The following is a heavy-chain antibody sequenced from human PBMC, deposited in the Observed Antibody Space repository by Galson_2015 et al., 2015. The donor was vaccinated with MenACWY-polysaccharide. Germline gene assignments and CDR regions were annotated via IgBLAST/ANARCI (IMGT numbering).Heavy chain of an antibody. CDR2: IFPDNSDP. CDR1: GYIFNNYW. J-gene: IGHJ4*02. V-gene: IGHV5-51*03. CDR3: ARLRGLGGQFYCDF. Sequence: QSGAEVKKPGESLKISCRASGYIFNNYWIGWVRQMPDKGLEWMGRIFPDNSDPRYSPSFQGQVTVSVDTSPSTAYLHLSGLKASDTGMYYCARLRGLGGQFYCDFWGQGSLVTVSS. D-gene: IGHD4-23*01.